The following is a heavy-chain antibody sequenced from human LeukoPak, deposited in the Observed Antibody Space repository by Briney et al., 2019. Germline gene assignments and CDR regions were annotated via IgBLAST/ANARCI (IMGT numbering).Heavy chain of an antibody. CDR2: ISYGGRT. V-gene: IGHV4-39*01. CDR1: GGSISSSSYY. Sequence: PSETLSLTCTVSGGSISSSSYYWAWIRRPPGKGLEWIGTISYGGRTYYNPSLKSRVTLSVDSSRNQLSLKLNSVTAADTAVYYCARRGDSYSVFDHWGQGTLVTVSS. D-gene: IGHD5-18*01. J-gene: IGHJ4*02. CDR3: ARRGDSYSVFDH.